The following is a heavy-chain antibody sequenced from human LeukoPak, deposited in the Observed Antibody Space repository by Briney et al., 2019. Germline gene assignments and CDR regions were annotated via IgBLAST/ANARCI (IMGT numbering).Heavy chain of an antibody. CDR1: GLTVSSNY. CDR2: IYSDGST. Sequence: PGGSLRLSCVASGLTVSSNYMSWVRQAPGKGLQWVSVIYSDGSTYYADSVKGRFTISRDNSKNALYLQMNSLRAEDTAVYYCARARLGEFQAFDYWGQGTLVTVSS. J-gene: IGHJ4*02. V-gene: IGHV3-66*01. CDR3: ARARLGEFQAFDY. D-gene: IGHD3-16*01.